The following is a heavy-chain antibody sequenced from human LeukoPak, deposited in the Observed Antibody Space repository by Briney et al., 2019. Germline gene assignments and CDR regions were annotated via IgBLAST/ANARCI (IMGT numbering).Heavy chain of an antibody. CDR3: ARERGEYCDNTSCSNYYLDY. CDR2: IYYDGST. V-gene: IGHV4-61*01. D-gene: IGHD2-2*01. CDR1: GAFVSSGRYH. Sequence: SETLSLTCTVSGAFVSSGRYHWRWIRQPPGRGLEWIGYIYYDGSTKYNPSLKSRVTISRDTSKNQFSLKVSSVTAADTALYYCARERGEYCDNTSCSNYYLDYWGQGTLVTVSS. J-gene: IGHJ4*02.